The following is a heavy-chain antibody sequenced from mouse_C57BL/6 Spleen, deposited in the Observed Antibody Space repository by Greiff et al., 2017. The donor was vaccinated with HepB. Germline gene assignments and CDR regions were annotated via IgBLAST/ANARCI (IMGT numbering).Heavy chain of an antibody. D-gene: IGHD2-4*01. CDR2: ISGGGGNT. J-gene: IGHJ4*01. CDR1: GFTFSSYT. V-gene: IGHV5-9*01. CDR3: ARHGGHHYDYDVEDAMDY. Sequence: EVQRVESGGGLVKPGGSLKLSCAASGFTFSSYTMSWVRQTPEKRLEWVATISGGGGNTYYPDSVKGRFTISRDNAKNTLYLQMSSLRSEDTALYYCARHGGHHYDYDVEDAMDYWGQGTSVTVSS.